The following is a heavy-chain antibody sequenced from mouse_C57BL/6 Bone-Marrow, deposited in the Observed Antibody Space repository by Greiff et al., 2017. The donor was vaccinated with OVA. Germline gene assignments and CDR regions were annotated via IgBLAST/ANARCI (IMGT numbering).Heavy chain of an antibody. D-gene: IGHD2-5*01. J-gene: IGHJ2*01. CDR2: IDPSDSYT. CDR1: GYTFTSYW. Sequence: QVQLQQPGAELVKPGASVKLSCKASGYTFTSYWMQWVKQRPGQGLEWIGEIDPSDSYTNYNQKFKGKATLTVDTSSSTAYMQLSSLTSEDSAVYYCASGSNYGYWGQSTTLTVSS. CDR3: ASGSNYGY. V-gene: IGHV1-50*01.